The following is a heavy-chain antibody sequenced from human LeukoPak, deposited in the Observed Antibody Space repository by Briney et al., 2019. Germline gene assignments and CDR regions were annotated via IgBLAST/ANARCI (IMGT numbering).Heavy chain of an antibody. V-gene: IGHV4-34*01. D-gene: IGHD3-3*01. CDR2: INHSGST. Sequence: SETLSLTCAVYGGPFSGYYWSWIRQPPGKGLEWIGEINHSGSTNYNPSLKSRVTISVDTSKNQFSLKLSSVTAADTAVYYCARGGRGITIFGVVNRGTFAYWGQGTLVTVSS. CDR3: ARGGRGITIFGVVNRGTFAY. CDR1: GGPFSGYY. J-gene: IGHJ4*02.